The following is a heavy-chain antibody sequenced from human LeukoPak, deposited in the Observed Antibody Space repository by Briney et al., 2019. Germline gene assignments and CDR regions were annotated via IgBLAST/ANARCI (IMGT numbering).Heavy chain of an antibody. D-gene: IGHD2-15*01. J-gene: IGHJ4*02. CDR2: MNPNSGNT. CDR1: GYTFTSYD. CDR3: ARGGMVVVVAATPLRFDY. V-gene: IGHV1-8*01. Sequence: ASVKVSCKASGYTFTSYDINWVRQATGQGLEWMGWMNPNSGNTGYAQKFQGRVTMTRNTSISTAYMELSSLRSEDTAVYYCARGGMVVVVAATPLRFDYWGQGTLVTVSS.